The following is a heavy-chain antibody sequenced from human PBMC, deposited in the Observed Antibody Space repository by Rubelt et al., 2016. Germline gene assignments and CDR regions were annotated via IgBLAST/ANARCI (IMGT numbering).Heavy chain of an antibody. Sequence: QVQLQESGPGLVKPSETLSLTCTVSGGSISSYYWSWIRQPAGKGLEWIGRIYTSGSTNYNPSLKSRVTMSVDTAKYQFSLKLSSVTAADTAVYYCARLVTSFGGSGYNWFDPWGQGTLVTVSS. J-gene: IGHJ5*02. CDR1: GGSISSYY. CDR2: IYTSGST. V-gene: IGHV4-4*07. CDR3: ARLVTSFGGSGYNWFDP. D-gene: IGHD3-3*01.